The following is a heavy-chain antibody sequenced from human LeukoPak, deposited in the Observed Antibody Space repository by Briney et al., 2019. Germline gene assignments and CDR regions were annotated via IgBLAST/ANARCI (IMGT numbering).Heavy chain of an antibody. CDR1: GFTFSRYS. J-gene: IGHJ4*02. V-gene: IGHV3-21*01. CDR3: ARDLVTGTGYDSWSPRPVDY. CDR2: ISSSSSYI. D-gene: IGHD3-3*01. Sequence: GGSLRLSCAASGFTFSRYSMNWVRQAPGKGLQWVSSISSSSSYIYYADSVKGRFTISRDNAKNSLYLQMNSLRAEDTAVYYCARDLVTGTGYDSWSPRPVDYCGQGTLVTVSS.